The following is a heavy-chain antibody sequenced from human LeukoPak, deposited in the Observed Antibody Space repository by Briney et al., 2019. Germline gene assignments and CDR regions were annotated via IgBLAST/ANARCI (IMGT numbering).Heavy chain of an antibody. J-gene: IGHJ6*02. CDR2: IGTDGDT. CDR1: GFTFSSYD. Sequence: PGGSLRLSCAASGFTFSSYDMHWVRQATGKGLECVSAIGTDGDTYYPGSVKGRFTISRENAKNSLYLQMSSLRAGDTAVHYCARGGPNYYYYGMDVWGQGTTVTVSS. CDR3: ARGGPNYYYYGMDV. V-gene: IGHV3-13*01.